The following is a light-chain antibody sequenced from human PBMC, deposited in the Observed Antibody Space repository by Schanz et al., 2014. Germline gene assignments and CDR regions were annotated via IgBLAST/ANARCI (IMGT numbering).Light chain of an antibody. CDR1: QSVSNNY. J-gene: IGKJ2*01. Sequence: EIMLTQSPGTLSLSPGDTVTLSCRASQSVSNNYLAWYQQKPGQAPRLLIYGASSRATGIPDRFRGSGSGTDFTLSISRLEPEDFAVYYCQQYATAPVTFGQGTRLEIK. CDR2: GAS. CDR3: QQYATAPVT. V-gene: IGKV3-20*01.